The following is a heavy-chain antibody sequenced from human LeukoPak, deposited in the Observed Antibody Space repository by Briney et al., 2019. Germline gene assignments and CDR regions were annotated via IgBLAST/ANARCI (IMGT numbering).Heavy chain of an antibody. J-gene: IGHJ5*02. CDR2: IYYSGST. Sequence: SETLSLTCTVSGVSISSSSYYWGWIRQPPGKGREWIGSIYYSGSTYYNPSLDSRFTTSVNTSKNQFSLKLSSVTAADTAVYYCASLVVATRTLDPWGQGTLVTVSS. CDR1: GVSISSSSYY. CDR3: ASLVVATRTLDP. V-gene: IGHV4-39*01. D-gene: IGHD2-15*01.